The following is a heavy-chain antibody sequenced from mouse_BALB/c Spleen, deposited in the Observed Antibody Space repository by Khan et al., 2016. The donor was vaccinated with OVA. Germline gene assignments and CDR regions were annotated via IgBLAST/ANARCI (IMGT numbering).Heavy chain of an antibody. CDR3: ARPPFFSYVMVY. Sequence: LVESGPELKKPGETVKISCKASGYTFKNHGMNWVKQAPGKGLKWMGWINTYTGEPTYVEDFKGRFAFSLENSASTAYLQINNLKNEDTATYFCARPPFFSYVMVYWGQGTSVTVSS. CDR1: GYTFKNHG. V-gene: IGHV9-3-1*01. J-gene: IGHJ4*01. CDR2: INTYTGEP.